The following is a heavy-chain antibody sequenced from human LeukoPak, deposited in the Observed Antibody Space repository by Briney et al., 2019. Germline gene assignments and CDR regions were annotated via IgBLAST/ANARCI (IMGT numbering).Heavy chain of an antibody. V-gene: IGHV3-15*01. CDR2: IKSKTDGGTT. CDR1: GFTFSNAW. D-gene: IGHD1-26*01. CDR3: TRDQRRGGELDNY. Sequence: GGSLRLSCAASGFTFSNAWMSWVRQAPGKGLEWVGRIKSKTDGGTTDYAAPVKGRFTISRDDSKNTLYLQMNSLKTEDTAVYYCTRDQRRGGELDNYWGQGTLVTVSS. J-gene: IGHJ4*02.